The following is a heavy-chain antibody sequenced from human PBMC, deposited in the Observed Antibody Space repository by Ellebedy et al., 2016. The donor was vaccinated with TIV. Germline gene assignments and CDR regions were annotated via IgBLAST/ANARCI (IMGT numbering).Heavy chain of an antibody. CDR3: ARRGSYGDYAVQINSWLDP. Sequence: GGSLRLSCAASGFSFSNSGMNWVRQSPGKGLEWVANIYQDGSQIFYSDSVKGRFTVSRDNAKDSMYLQMHSLRAEDTAVYFCARRGSYGDYAVQINSWLDPWGQGTRVTVSS. CDR2: IYQDGSQI. D-gene: IGHD4-17*01. CDR1: GFSFSNSG. J-gene: IGHJ5*02. V-gene: IGHV3-7*01.